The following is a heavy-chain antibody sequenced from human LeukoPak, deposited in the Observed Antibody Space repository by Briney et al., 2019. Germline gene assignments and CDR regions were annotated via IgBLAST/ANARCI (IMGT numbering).Heavy chain of an antibody. J-gene: IGHJ4*02. V-gene: IGHV3-30*02. CDR1: GFTFSSYG. CDR3: ANSIADIVVVPAAMPFDY. Sequence: GGSLRLSCAASGFTFSSYGMHWVRQAPGRGLEWVAFIRYDGSNKYYADSVKGRFTISRGNSTNTLYLQMNSLRAEDTAVYYCANSIADIVVVPAAMPFDYWGQGTLVTVSS. CDR2: IRYDGSNK. D-gene: IGHD2-2*01.